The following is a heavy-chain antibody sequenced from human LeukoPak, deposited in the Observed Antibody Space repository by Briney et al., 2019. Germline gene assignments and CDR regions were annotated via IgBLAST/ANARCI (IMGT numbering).Heavy chain of an antibody. Sequence: GGSLRLSCAASGFTFSSYSMNWVRQAPGKGLEWVSSISSSSSYIYYADSVKGRFTIPRDNAKNSLYLQMNSLRAEDTAVYYCARDLRGWFGDLAIDYWGQGTLVTVSS. V-gene: IGHV3-21*01. J-gene: IGHJ4*02. CDR1: GFTFSSYS. CDR2: ISSSSSYI. CDR3: ARDLRGWFGDLAIDY. D-gene: IGHD3-10*01.